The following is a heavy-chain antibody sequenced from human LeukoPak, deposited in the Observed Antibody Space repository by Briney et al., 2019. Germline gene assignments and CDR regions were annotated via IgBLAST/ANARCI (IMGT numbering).Heavy chain of an antibody. CDR3: ATGNSSSSDFDY. V-gene: IGHV4-34*01. Sequence: SETLSLTCAVYGGSFSGYYRSWIRQPPGKGLEWIGEINHSGSTNYNPSLKSRVTISVDTSKNQFSLKLSSVTAADTAVYYCATGNSSSSDFDYWGQGTLVTVSS. D-gene: IGHD6-6*01. J-gene: IGHJ4*02. CDR1: GGSFSGYY. CDR2: INHSGST.